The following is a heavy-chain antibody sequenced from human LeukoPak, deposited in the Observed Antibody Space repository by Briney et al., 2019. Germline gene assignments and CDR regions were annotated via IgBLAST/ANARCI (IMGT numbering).Heavy chain of an antibody. Sequence: SETLSLACTLSGRSISSYYWSWIRQPPGKGLEWVGYIYYSGNTNYSPSLKSRATISIDTSKKEFSLKLTSGTAADTAVYYCARSTVSVAGLLDYWGQGTLVTVSS. V-gene: IGHV4-59*01. CDR3: ARSTVSVAGLLDY. D-gene: IGHD6-19*01. CDR2: IYYSGNT. CDR1: GRSISSYY. J-gene: IGHJ4*02.